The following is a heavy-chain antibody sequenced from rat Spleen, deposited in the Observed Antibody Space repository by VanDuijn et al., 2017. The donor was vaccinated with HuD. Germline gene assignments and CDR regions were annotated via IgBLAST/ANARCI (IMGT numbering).Heavy chain of an antibody. D-gene: IGHD1-9*01. CDR3: TRYYGYTYVMDA. CDR1: GFSLTSYN. V-gene: IGHV2-1*01. CDR2: IWSNGVT. Sequence: QVQLKESGPGLVQPSQTLSLTCTVSGFSLTSYNIHWIRQPPGKGLEWMGIIWSNGVTAYNSALKSRLSISRDTSKSQVFLKMNSLQTEDTAIYFCTRYYGYTYVMDAWGQGASVTVSS. J-gene: IGHJ4*01.